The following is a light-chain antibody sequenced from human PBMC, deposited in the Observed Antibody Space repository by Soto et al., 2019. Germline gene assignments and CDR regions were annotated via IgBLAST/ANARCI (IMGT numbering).Light chain of an antibody. Sequence: QSVLTQPPSVSAAPGQTVSISCSGGSSNIENNFVSWYQQLPGTAPKLLIYDNTKRPSGIPERFSASKSGTSATLAITGLQTGDEADYYCGTWDNGLTGVVFGGGTKLTVL. CDR2: DNT. CDR1: SSNIENNF. V-gene: IGLV1-51*01. J-gene: IGLJ2*01. CDR3: GTWDNGLTGVV.